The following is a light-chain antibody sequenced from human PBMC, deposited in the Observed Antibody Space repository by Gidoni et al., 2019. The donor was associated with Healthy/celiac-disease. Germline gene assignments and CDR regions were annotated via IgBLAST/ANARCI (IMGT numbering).Light chain of an antibody. CDR1: QSVSSSY. V-gene: IGKV3-20*01. CDR3: QQYGSSPRT. Sequence: EIVLTHSPGTLASSPGERATLSCRASQSVSSSYLAWYQQKPGQAPRLLIYGASSRATGIPDRFSGSGSGTDFTLTISRLEPEDFAVYYCQQYGSSPRTFGQGTKVEIK. CDR2: GAS. J-gene: IGKJ1*01.